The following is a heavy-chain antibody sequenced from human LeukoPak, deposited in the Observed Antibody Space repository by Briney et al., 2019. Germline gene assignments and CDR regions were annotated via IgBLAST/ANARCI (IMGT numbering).Heavy chain of an antibody. D-gene: IGHD6-13*01. V-gene: IGHV3-30-3*01. Sequence: GGSLRLSCAASGFTFSSYAMHWVRQAPGEGLEWVAVISYDGSNKYYADSVKGRFTISRDNSKNTLYLQMNSLRAEDTAVYYCARGDSSSWYPVVYWGQGTLVTVSS. CDR2: ISYDGSNK. J-gene: IGHJ4*02. CDR3: ARGDSSSWYPVVY. CDR1: GFTFSSYA.